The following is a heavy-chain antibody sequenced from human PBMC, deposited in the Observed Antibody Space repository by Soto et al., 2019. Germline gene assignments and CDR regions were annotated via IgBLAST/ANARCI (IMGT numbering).Heavy chain of an antibody. CDR2: VFYTGST. Sequence: PSETLSLTCSVSGGPISSYYWNWIRQPPGKGLEWIGYVFYTGSTDYNPSLKSRVTMSIDTSRNQFSLKLTSVTAADTAVYYCARAFGSTMPSLVWGQGTLVTVSS. V-gene: IGHV4-59*01. J-gene: IGHJ4*02. CDR3: ARAFGSTMPSLV. CDR1: GGPISSYY. D-gene: IGHD2-2*01.